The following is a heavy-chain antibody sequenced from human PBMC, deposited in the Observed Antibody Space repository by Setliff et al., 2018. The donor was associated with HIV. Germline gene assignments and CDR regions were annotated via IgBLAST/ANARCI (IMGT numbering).Heavy chain of an antibody. Sequence: PSETLSLTCTVPGGSINRSNYYWGWIRQPPGKGLEWIGTISYTGSTYYDPSLKSRVTISLDTSKDQFFLKLSSVTAPDTAVYYCASYRKAERWLQLGGNFDYWGQGTLVTVSS. CDR1: GGSINRSNYY. J-gene: IGHJ4*02. CDR3: ASYRKAERWLQLGGNFDY. CDR2: ISYTGST. V-gene: IGHV4-39*01. D-gene: IGHD5-12*01.